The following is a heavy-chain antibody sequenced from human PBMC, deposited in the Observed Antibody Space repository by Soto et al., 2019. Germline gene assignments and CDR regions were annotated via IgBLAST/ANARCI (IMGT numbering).Heavy chain of an antibody. Sequence: PSETLSLTCGVSGCSITSANWLTWVRQPPGGGLEWIGEISHSGITNYKASLKSRVTMSVDKTKNDVSLKLTSVTAADTDVYYCARVLRGWFDPWGQGTPVPVYS. V-gene: IGHV4-4*02. CDR3: ARVLRGWFDP. CDR2: ISHSGIT. J-gene: IGHJ5*02. CDR1: GCSITSANW.